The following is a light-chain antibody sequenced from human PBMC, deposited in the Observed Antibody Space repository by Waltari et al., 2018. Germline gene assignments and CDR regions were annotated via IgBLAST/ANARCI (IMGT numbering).Light chain of an antibody. J-gene: IGKJ1*01. CDR3: QKYGSLPAT. CDR2: DAS. Sequence: TPACKVSQSSSRYVAWYQHKPGQASRILIYDASKRATGIPDRFSGSGSGSDFSITISRLEPEDFAVDYCQKYGSLPATFGQGTKVEIK. CDR1: QSSSRY. V-gene: IGKV3-20*01.